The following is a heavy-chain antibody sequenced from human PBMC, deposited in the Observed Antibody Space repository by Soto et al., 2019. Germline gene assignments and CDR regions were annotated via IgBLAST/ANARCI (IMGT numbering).Heavy chain of an antibody. CDR3: ARINGAAPVVRGVNIPFWSYYSGMDV. CDR2: IYSNDNT. Sequence: GGSLRLSCAASGFTVSDNYMSWVRQAPGKGLEWVSVIYSNDNTYYADSVEGRFTISRDNSKNTLYIQMNSLSAEDTAVYYRARINGAAPVVRGVNIPFWSYYSGMDVWGQGTKVTVSS. V-gene: IGHV3-66*01. D-gene: IGHD3-10*01. J-gene: IGHJ6*02. CDR1: GFTVSDNY.